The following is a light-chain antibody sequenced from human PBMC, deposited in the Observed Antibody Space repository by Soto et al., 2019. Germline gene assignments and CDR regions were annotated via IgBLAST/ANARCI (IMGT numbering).Light chain of an antibody. CDR2: EVS. J-gene: IGLJ7*01. Sequence: QSALTQPASVSGSPGQSITISCTGTSSDVGGYNYVSWYQQHPGKAPKLMIYEVSNRPSGVSNRFSGSKSGNTASLTISGLQAEDEADYYCSSYTSSRRGVFGGGTQLTVL. V-gene: IGLV2-14*01. CDR3: SSYTSSRRGV. CDR1: SSDVGGYNY.